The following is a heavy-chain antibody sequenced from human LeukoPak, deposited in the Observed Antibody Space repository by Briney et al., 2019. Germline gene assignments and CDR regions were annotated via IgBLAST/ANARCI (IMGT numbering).Heavy chain of an antibody. CDR2: IIPIFGTA. Sequence: ASVKVSCKASGGTFSSYAISWVRQAPGQGLEWMGGIIPIFGTANYAQKFQGRVTITTDESTSTAYMELSSLRSEDTAVYYCARARSGYDFWSGYYYWGQGTLVTVSS. J-gene: IGHJ4*02. CDR1: GGTFSSYA. D-gene: IGHD3-3*01. V-gene: IGHV1-69*05. CDR3: ARARSGYDFWSGYYY.